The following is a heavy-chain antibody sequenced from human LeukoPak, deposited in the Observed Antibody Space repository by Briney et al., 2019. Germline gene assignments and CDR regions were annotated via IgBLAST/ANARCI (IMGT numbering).Heavy chain of an antibody. V-gene: IGHV3-30-3*01. CDR3: ARDLVVTAIHYFQH. CDR2: ISYEGSNK. D-gene: IGHD2-21*02. Sequence: GGSLRLSCAASGFTFSSYAMHWVRQAPGKGLEWVAVISYEGSNKQNADSVKGRFTISRDNYKNTLDLQMNSLRAEDTAVYYCARDLVVTAIHYFQHWGQGTLVTVSS. J-gene: IGHJ1*01. CDR1: GFTFSSYA.